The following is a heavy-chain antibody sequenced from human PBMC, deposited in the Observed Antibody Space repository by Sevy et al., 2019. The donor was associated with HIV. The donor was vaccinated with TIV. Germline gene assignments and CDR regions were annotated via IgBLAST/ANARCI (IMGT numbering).Heavy chain of an antibody. D-gene: IGHD1-1*01. Sequence: GGSLRLSCAVSGFSFSNYWMSWVRQAPGKGLERVANIKEDGSEKHYVDSVKGRFTISRDNTKNSLFLQMNSMRAEDTALYYCAGYNNLGYWGQGTLVTVSS. CDR1: GFSFSNYW. V-gene: IGHV3-7*01. CDR3: AGYNNLGY. J-gene: IGHJ4*02. CDR2: IKEDGSEK.